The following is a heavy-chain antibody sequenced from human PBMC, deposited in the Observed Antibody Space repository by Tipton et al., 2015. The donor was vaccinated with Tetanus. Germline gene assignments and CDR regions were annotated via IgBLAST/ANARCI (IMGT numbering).Heavy chain of an antibody. CDR2: IFYSGST. D-gene: IGHD6-13*01. Sequence: LRLSCTVSGGSISSISWIRQPPGKGLGWIGNIFYSGSTSYNPSLKSRVTLSVDTSRNQFSLKLTCVTAADTAIYYCAKHGDTSRNYYFDYWGQGALVTASS. J-gene: IGHJ4*02. CDR3: AKHGDTSRNYYFDY. CDR1: GGSISSIS. V-gene: IGHV4-39*01.